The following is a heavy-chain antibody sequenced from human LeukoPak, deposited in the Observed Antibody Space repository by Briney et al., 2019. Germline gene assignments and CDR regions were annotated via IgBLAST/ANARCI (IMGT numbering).Heavy chain of an antibody. J-gene: IGHJ4*02. Sequence: SETLSLTCTVSGGSISSYYWSWIRQPPGKGLEWIGYIYYSGSTNYNPSLKSRVTISVDTSKNQFSLKLSSVTAADTAVYYCARTPYSSSTHYLDYWGQGTLVTVSS. D-gene: IGHD6-13*01. V-gene: IGHV4-59*08. CDR3: ARTPYSSSTHYLDY. CDR2: IYYSGST. CDR1: GGSISSYY.